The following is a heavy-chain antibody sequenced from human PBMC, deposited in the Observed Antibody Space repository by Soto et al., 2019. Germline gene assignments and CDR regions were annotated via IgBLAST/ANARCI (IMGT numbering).Heavy chain of an antibody. D-gene: IGHD6-13*01. Sequence: GGSLRLSCAASGFTFSSYAMSWVRQAPGKGLEWVSAISGSGGSTYYADSVKGRFTISRDNSKNTLYLQMNSLRAEDTAVYYCAGMYSSSWSYNYYYYGMDVWGQGTTVTVSS. V-gene: IGHV3-23*01. CDR2: ISGSGGST. CDR3: AGMYSSSWSYNYYYYGMDV. J-gene: IGHJ6*02. CDR1: GFTFSSYA.